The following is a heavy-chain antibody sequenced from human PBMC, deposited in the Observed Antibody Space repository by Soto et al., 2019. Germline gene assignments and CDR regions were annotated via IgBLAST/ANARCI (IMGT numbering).Heavy chain of an antibody. D-gene: IGHD2-15*01. Sequence: QVQLQESGPGLVKPSQTLSLTCTVSGGSISSGGYYWSWIRQHPGKGLEWIGYIYYSGSTYYNPSLQSRVTISVDTSKTQFSLKLSSVTAADTAVYYCARVRYCSGGSCYPRFDPWGQGTLVTVSS. V-gene: IGHV4-31*03. CDR3: ARVRYCSGGSCYPRFDP. J-gene: IGHJ5*02. CDR2: IYYSGST. CDR1: GGSISSGGYY.